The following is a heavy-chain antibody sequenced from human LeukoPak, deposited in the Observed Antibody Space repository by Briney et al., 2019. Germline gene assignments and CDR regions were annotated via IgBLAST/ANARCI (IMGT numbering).Heavy chain of an antibody. CDR1: GGTFSSYA. J-gene: IGHJ4*02. CDR3: ARERVTAAIVFIDY. CDR2: IIPLFDTA. V-gene: IGHV1-69*13. D-gene: IGHD2-2*01. Sequence: EASVKVSCKASGGTFSSYAIIWVRQAPGQRLEWMGGIIPLFDTAHYSQKFQGTATLTADESTSPAYMELTSLRSEDTAVYYCARERVTAAIVFIDYWGQRTLVTVSS.